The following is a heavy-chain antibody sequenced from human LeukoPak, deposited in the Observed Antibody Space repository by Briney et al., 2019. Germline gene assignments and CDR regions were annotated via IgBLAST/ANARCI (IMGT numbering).Heavy chain of an antibody. V-gene: IGHV3-23*01. D-gene: IGHD6-13*01. CDR3: ASTIGSAGTQY. J-gene: IGHJ4*02. CDR2: ISGGAAST. Sequence: PGGSLRLSCAASGFTFSSYGMSWVRQAPGKGLEWVSAISGGAASTNYADSVKGRFTISRDNSKNTLHLQMNSLGAEDTAVYYCASTIGSAGTQYWGQGTLVTVSS. CDR1: GFTFSSYG.